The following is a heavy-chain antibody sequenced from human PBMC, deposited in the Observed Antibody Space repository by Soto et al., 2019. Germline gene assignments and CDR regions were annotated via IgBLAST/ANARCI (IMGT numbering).Heavy chain of an antibody. CDR1: GFTFINYD. CDR2: IRYDGSNQ. Sequence: QVQLVESGGGVVQPGRSLRLSCAASGFTFINYDMNWVRQAPGKGLEWVSVIRYDGSNQYYADSVKGRFTISRDNSKNTLYLQMYRPRAQDTAVYSTARVRQQVERDDYWGQGNLVTASS. J-gene: IGHJ4*02. V-gene: IGHV3-33*01. D-gene: IGHD6-13*01. CDR3: ARVRQQVERDDY.